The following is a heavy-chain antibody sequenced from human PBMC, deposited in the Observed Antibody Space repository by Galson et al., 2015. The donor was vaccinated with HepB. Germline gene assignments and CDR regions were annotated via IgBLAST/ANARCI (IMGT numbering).Heavy chain of an antibody. CDR3: ARLGIAAASTRDY. D-gene: IGHD6-13*01. V-gene: IGHV5-10-1*01. Sequence: QSGAEVKKPGESLRISCKGSGYTFTTPWISWVRQMPGKGLEWMGRIDPSDSYTNYSPSFQGHVTISADKSSTTAYLQWNSLKASDTAIYYCARLGIAAASTRDYWGQGTLVTVSS. CDR2: IDPSDSYT. J-gene: IGHJ4*02. CDR1: GYTFTTPW.